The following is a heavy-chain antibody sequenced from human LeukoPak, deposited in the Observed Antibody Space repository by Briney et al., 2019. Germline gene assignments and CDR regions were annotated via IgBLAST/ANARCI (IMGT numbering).Heavy chain of an antibody. CDR2: INPNSGGT. D-gene: IGHD3-22*01. CDR1: GYTFTGYY. CDR3: ASLRGSSGYYPLEDY. Sequence: ASVKVSCKASGYTFTGYYMHWVRQAPGQGLEWMGRINPNSGGTNYAQKFQGRVTMTRDTSISAAYMELSRLRSDDTAVYYCASLRGSSGYYPLEDYWGQGTLVTVSS. V-gene: IGHV1-2*06. J-gene: IGHJ4*02.